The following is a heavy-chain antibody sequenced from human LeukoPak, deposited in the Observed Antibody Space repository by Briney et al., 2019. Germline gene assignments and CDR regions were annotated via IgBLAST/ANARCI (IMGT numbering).Heavy chain of an antibody. J-gene: IGHJ4*02. D-gene: IGHD6-6*01. CDR2: MNPNSGNT. CDR3: ARGFSTRSNSSGY. V-gene: IGHV1-8*02. Sequence: ASVKVSCKASGYAFSNSGISWVRQATGQGLEWMGWMNPNSGNTGYAQKFQGRVTMTRNTSISTAYMELSSLRSEDTAVYYCARGFSTRSNSSGYWGQGTLVTVSS. CDR1: GYAFSNSG.